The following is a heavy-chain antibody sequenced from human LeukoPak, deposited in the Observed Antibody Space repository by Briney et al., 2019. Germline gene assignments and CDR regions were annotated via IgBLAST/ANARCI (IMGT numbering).Heavy chain of an antibody. D-gene: IGHD6-13*01. CDR2: IIPIFGTA. J-gene: IGHJ4*02. CDR1: CGTFSSYA. CDR3: ATVYSSSWYYFDY. V-gene: IGHV1-69*05. Sequence: SVKVSCKASCGTFSSYAISWVRQAPGQGLEWMGRIIPIFGTANYAQKFQGRVTITTDESTSTAYMELSSLRSEDTAVYYCATVYSSSWYYFDYWGQGTLVTVSS.